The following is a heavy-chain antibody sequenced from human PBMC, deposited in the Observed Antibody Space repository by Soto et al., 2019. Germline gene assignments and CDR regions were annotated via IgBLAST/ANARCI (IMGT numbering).Heavy chain of an antibody. D-gene: IGHD5-18*01. CDR2: ISYDGTNK. J-gene: IGHJ4*02. CDR1: GVTFSSYG. Sequence: QVQLVESGGGVVQPGRSPRLSCAASGVTFSSYGMHWVRQAPGKGLEWVAVISYDGTNKYYADSVKGRFTISRDDSKNTLYLQMNSLRPEDTAVYYCAKEKATRGYSFLVDYWGQGTLVTVSS. V-gene: IGHV3-30*18. CDR3: AKEKATRGYSFLVDY.